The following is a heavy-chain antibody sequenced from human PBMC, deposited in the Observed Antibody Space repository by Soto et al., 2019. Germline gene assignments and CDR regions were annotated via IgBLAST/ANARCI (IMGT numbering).Heavy chain of an antibody. J-gene: IGHJ5*02. CDR1: DGAVSSYD. D-gene: IGHD3-3*01. V-gene: IGHV4-4*07. CDR2: IYSSGST. Sequence: SETLSLTCTVSDGAVSSYDWTWIRQPAGKGLEWIGRIYSSGSTKYNPSLQSRVTMSLDTSKNQFSLRLTSVTAADTAVYYCARGQRFSDWFDPWGQGTLVTVSS. CDR3: ARGQRFSDWFDP.